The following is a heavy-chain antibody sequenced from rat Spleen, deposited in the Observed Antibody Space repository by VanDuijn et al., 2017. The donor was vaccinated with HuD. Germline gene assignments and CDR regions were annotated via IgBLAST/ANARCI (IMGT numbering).Heavy chain of an antibody. D-gene: IGHD1-12*02. J-gene: IGHJ3*01. CDR1: DHSITNGYR. Sequence: EVQLQESGPGLVKPSQSLSLTCSVTDHSITNGYRWNWIRKFPGNKLEWMGYINSAGNTLYNPSLKSRISITRDTSKNQFFLQVNSVTTEDTATYFGARSDGVHYFLPFADWGQGTLVTVSS. CDR2: INSAGNT. V-gene: IGHV3-3*01. CDR3: ARSDGVHYFLPFAD.